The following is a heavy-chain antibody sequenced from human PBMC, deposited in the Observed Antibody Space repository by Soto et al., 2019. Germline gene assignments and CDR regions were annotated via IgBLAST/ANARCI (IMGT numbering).Heavy chain of an antibody. CDR3: ARDHPSSYCTNGVCLGWFDP. CDR2: ISAYNGNT. D-gene: IGHD2-8*01. CDR1: GYTFTSYG. Sequence: EASVKVSCKASGYTFTSYGISWVRQAPGQGLEWMGWISAYNGNTNYAQKLQGRVTMTTDTSTSTAYIELRSLRSDDTAVYYCARDHPSSYCTNGVCLGWFDPWGQGTLVTVSS. J-gene: IGHJ5*02. V-gene: IGHV1-18*04.